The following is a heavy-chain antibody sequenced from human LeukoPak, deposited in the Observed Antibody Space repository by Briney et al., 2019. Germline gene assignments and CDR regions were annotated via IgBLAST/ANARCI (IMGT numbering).Heavy chain of an antibody. CDR3: ARDRKSGESSEIDF. CDR1: GFTFSSYA. D-gene: IGHD3-10*01. J-gene: IGHJ4*02. V-gene: IGHV3-74*01. Sequence: GGSLRLSCAASGFTFSSYAMSWVRQAPGKGLEWVSRINRDGSTTNYADSVKGRFTVSRDNARNTLNLQMNSLRAEDTAVYYCARDRKSGESSEIDFWGQGTLVTVSS. CDR2: INRDGSTT.